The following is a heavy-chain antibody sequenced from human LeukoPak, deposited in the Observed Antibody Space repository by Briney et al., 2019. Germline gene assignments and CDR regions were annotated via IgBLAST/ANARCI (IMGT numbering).Heavy chain of an antibody. Sequence: GGSLRLSCSASGFTFSSYAMHWVRQVQGKGLEYLSSISSNGGSTYYAYSVKGRYNISRDNSKNTLYLQMSSMTAEDTAVFYCVKEKNYSDYFDYWGQGTLVTVSS. J-gene: IGHJ4*02. CDR1: GFTFSSYA. D-gene: IGHD4-11*01. V-gene: IGHV3-64D*06. CDR2: ISSNGGST. CDR3: VKEKNYSDYFDY.